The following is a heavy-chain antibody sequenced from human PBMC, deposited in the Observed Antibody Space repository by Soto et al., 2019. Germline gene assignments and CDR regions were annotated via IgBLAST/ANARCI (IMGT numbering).Heavy chain of an antibody. V-gene: IGHV1-18*01. CDR1: GYTFTSYG. Sequence: ASVKGSCKASGYTFTSYGISWVRQAPGQGLEWMGWISAYNGNTNYAQKLQGRVTMTTDTSTSTAYMELRSLRSDDTAVYYCARDVYVDYIRDYYYGMDVWGQGTTVTVSS. J-gene: IGHJ6*02. D-gene: IGHD4-17*01. CDR3: ARDVYVDYIRDYYYGMDV. CDR2: ISAYNGNT.